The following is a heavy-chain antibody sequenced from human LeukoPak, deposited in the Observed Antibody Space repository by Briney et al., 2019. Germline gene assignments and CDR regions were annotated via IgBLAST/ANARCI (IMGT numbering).Heavy chain of an antibody. Sequence: GGSVRLSCAASGFTFSSYSMNWVRQAPGKGLEWVSSISSSSSYIYYADSVKGRFTISRDNAKNSLYLQMNSLRAEDTAVYYCASDTENYYGSGSYFFDYWGQGNLVAVSS. CDR1: GFTFSSYS. CDR2: ISSSSSYI. D-gene: IGHD3-10*01. V-gene: IGHV3-21*01. J-gene: IGHJ4*01. CDR3: ASDTENYYGSGSYFFDY.